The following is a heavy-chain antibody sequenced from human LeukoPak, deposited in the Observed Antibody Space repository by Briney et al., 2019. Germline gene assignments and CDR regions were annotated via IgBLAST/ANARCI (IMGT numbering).Heavy chain of an antibody. CDR1: GGSFSGYY. V-gene: IGHV4-34*01. Sequence: AETLSLTCAVYGGSFSGYYWSWIRQPPGKGLEWIGEINHSGSTNYNPALKSRVTISVDTSKNQFSLKLNSVTAADTAVYYCARGYRSIAAVRVNNWFDPWGQGTLVTVS. J-gene: IGHJ5*02. CDR2: INHSGST. CDR3: ARGYRSIAAVRVNNWFDP. D-gene: IGHD6-13*01.